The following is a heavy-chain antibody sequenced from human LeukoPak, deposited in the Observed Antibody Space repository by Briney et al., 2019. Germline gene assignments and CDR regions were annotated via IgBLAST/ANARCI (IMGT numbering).Heavy chain of an antibody. CDR2: ISGSGGST. CDR1: GFTFSSYA. D-gene: IGHD3-3*01. V-gene: IGHV3-23*01. J-gene: IGHJ6*03. Sequence: GGSLRLSCAASGFTFSSYAMSWVRQAPGKGLEWVSAISGSGGSTYYAGSVKGRFTISRDNSKNTLYLQMNSLRAEDTAVYYCAKDKGHDFWSGYSPRGYMDVWGKGTTVTVSS. CDR3: AKDKGHDFWSGYSPRGYMDV.